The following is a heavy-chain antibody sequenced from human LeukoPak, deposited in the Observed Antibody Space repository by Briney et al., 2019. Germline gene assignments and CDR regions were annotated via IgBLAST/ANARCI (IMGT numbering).Heavy chain of an antibody. J-gene: IGHJ3*02. CDR1: GFTFSSYA. CDR2: ISGSGGST. CDR3: AKDRRDGYLGDAFDI. D-gene: IGHD5-24*01. V-gene: IGHV3-23*01. Sequence: GGSLRLSCAASGFTFSSYAMSWVRQAPGKGLEWASVISGSGGSTYYADSVKGRFTISGDNSKNTLYLDMNSLRAEDTAVYYCAKDRRDGYLGDAFDIWGQGTPVTVSS.